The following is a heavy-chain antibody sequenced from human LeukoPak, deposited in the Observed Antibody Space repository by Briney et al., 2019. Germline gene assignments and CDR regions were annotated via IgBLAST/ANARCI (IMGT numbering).Heavy chain of an antibody. CDR3: AGGSGWLSDS. Sequence: GGSLRLSCVVSGLTSTTYWMNWVRQAPGKGLEWVANINQDGSDKHYVGSVKGRFSVSGDYAKKSLYLQMNNLRDDDTAVYYCAGGSGWLSDSWSQGALVTVSS. V-gene: IGHV3-7*03. J-gene: IGHJ4*02. CDR2: INQDGSDK. D-gene: IGHD6-19*01. CDR1: GLTSTTYW.